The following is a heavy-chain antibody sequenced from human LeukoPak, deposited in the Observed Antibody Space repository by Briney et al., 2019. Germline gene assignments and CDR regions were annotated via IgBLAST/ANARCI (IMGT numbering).Heavy chain of an antibody. V-gene: IGHV3-33*05. Sequence: GRSLRLSCAASGFTFSTYGMDWVRQAPGEGLGWVAVILFDGGIKYYADSVKGPFTFSRDNSKSTMYLQMNSLRGEDTAVYYCASERTGKVARYWGEGTLVSVSS. CDR1: GFTFSTYG. CDR2: ILFDGGIK. J-gene: IGHJ4*02. D-gene: IGHD5-12*01. CDR3: ASERTGKVARY.